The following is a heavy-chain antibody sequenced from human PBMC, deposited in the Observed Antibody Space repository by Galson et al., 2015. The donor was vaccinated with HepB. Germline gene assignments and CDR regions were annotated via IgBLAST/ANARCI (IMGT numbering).Heavy chain of an antibody. J-gene: IGHJ3*02. V-gene: IGHV1-69*10. CDR3: ARDRGIVGATGAFDI. CDR2: IIPILGIA. Sequence: SCKASGGTFSSYAISWVRQAPGQGLEWMGGIIPILGIANYAQKFQGRVTITADKSTSTAYMELSSLRSEDTAVYFCARDRGIVGATGAFDIWGQGTMVTVSS. CDR1: GGTFSSYA. D-gene: IGHD1-26*01.